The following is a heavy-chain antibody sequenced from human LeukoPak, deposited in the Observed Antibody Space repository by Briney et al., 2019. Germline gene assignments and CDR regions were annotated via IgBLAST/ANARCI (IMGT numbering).Heavy chain of an antibody. Sequence: SETLSLTCTVSGVSISSYYWSWIRQPPGKGLEWIGYIYYSGSTNFNPSLKSRVTISVDTSKSQFSLKLSSVTAADTAVYYCASFPSYSSSWYNHYYYGMDVWGQGTTVTVSS. CDR2: IYYSGST. D-gene: IGHD6-13*01. V-gene: IGHV4-59*01. CDR1: GVSISSYY. J-gene: IGHJ6*02. CDR3: ASFPSYSSSWYNHYYYGMDV.